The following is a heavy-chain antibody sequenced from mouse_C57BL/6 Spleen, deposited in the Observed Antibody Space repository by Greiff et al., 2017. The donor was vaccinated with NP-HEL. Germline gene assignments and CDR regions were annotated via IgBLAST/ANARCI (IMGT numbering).Heavy chain of an antibody. Sequence: QVTLKVSGPGILQSSQTLSLTCSFSGFSLSTSGMGVSWIRQPSGKGLEWLAHIYWDDDKRYNPSLKSRRTISKDTSRNQVVLKITSVDTADTATYYCARRHDYYGSSGGYFDVWGTGTTVTVSS. CDR1: GFSLSTSGMG. D-gene: IGHD1-1*01. V-gene: IGHV8-12*01. CDR2: IYWDDDK. CDR3: ARRHDYYGSSGGYFDV. J-gene: IGHJ1*03.